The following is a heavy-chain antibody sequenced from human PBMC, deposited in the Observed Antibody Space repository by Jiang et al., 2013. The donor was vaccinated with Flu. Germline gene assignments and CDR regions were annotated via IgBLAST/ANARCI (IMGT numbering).Heavy chain of an antibody. V-gene: IGHV3-23*01. CDR2: VRTSGATR. CDR3: ARSDRFCTATTCYTSFDN. CDR1: GFIFTNYV. D-gene: IGHD2-2*02. Sequence: QPGGSLRLSCAASGFIFTNYVINWVRQAPGKGLEWVASVRTSGATRHYADSVKGRFTVSRDNSKGTVFLEMNSLRTDDTALYYCARSDRFCTATTCYTSFDNWGQGILVTVSS. J-gene: IGHJ4*02.